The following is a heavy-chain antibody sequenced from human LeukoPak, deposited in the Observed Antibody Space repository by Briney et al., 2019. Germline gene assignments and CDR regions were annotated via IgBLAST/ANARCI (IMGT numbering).Heavy chain of an antibody. CDR2: ISYDGINQ. V-gene: IGHV3-30*04. Sequence: PGGSLRLSCATSGFTFSSYAMHWVRQAPGKGLEWVALISYDGINQYYADSVKGRFIISRGNSKNTLCLQLNSLRLEDTAVYYCTLTTFGVVYYFDYWGQGTLVTVSS. J-gene: IGHJ4*02. D-gene: IGHD1/OR15-1a*01. CDR1: GFTFSSYA. CDR3: TLTTFGVVYYFDY.